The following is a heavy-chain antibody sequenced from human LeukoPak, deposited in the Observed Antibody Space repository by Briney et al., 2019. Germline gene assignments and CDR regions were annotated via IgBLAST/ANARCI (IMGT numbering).Heavy chain of an antibody. V-gene: IGHV3-30*18. Sequence: GGSLRLSCAASGFTFNTYGIHWVRQAPGKGLEWVAVMSYDGSNKYYADSVKGRFTISRDNSKNTLYLQMSSLRAEDTAVYYCAKDQYSGSVLVAFDIWGKGTMVTVSS. J-gene: IGHJ3*02. CDR2: MSYDGSNK. D-gene: IGHD1-26*01. CDR3: AKDQYSGSVLVAFDI. CDR1: GFTFNTYG.